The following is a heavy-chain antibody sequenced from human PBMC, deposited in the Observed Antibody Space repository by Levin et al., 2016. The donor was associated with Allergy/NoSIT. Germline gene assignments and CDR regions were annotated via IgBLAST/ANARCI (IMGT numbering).Heavy chain of an antibody. CDR1: GFTFGDYG. CDR2: IKSKAYGATT. V-gene: IGHV3-49*04. CDR3: TRVGKWLTPDY. J-gene: IGHJ4*02. D-gene: IGHD6-19*01. Sequence: GESLKISCTASGFTFGDYGVIWVRQPPGKGLEWVGFIKSKAYGATTEYAASVKGRFTISRDDSKSITYLQMNSLKTEDTAVYYCTRVGKWLTPDYWGQGTLVTVSS.